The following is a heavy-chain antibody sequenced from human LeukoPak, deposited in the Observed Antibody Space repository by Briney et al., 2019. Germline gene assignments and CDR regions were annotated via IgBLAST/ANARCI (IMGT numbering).Heavy chain of an antibody. J-gene: IGHJ5*02. CDR1: GGTFSSYA. V-gene: IGHV1-69*05. CDR2: IIPIFGTA. D-gene: IGHD6-13*01. Sequence: SVKVSCKASGGTFSSYAISWVRQAPGQGLEWMGGIIPIFGTANYAQKFQGRVTITTDESTSTAYMELSSLRYEDTAVYYCASLKTSSPKFNWFDPWGQGTLVTVSS. CDR3: ASLKTSSPKFNWFDP.